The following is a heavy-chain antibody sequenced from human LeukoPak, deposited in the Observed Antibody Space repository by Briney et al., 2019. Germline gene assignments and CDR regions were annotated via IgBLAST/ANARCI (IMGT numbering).Heavy chain of an antibody. CDR3: ARLYYSSGSYLNYYMDV. J-gene: IGHJ6*03. D-gene: IGHD3-10*01. Sequence: GGSLRLSCAASGFTFSSYSMNWVRQAPGKGLEWVSSINSNSGNIQYADSVTGRFTVSRDNAKNSLSLQMNSLRAEDTAVYYCARLYYSSGSYLNYYMDVWGKGTTVIVSS. V-gene: IGHV3-21*01. CDR2: INSNSGNI. CDR1: GFTFSSYS.